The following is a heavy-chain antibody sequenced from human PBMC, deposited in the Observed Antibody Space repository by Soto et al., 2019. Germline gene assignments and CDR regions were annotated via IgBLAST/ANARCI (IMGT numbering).Heavy chain of an antibody. CDR1: GGTFSSYA. V-gene: IGHV1-69*13. CDR2: IIPIFGTA. J-gene: IGHJ6*01. D-gene: IGHD1-26*01. CDR3: ARGVGGILVAATIYYGMEV. Sequence: SVKVSCKASGGTFSSYAISWVRQAPGQGLEWMGGIIPIFGTANYAQKFQGRVTITADESTSTAYMELSSLRSEDTAVYYCARGVGGILVAATIYYGMEVCGQGTTVTVYS.